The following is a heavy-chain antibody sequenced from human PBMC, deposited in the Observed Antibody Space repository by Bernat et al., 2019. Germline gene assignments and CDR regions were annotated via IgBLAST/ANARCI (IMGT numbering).Heavy chain of an antibody. V-gene: IGHV3-30*04. J-gene: IGHJ5*02. CDR1: GSTFSSYA. Sequence: QVQLVESGGGVVQPGRSLILACAASGSTFSSYAMHWVRQAPGKGLEWVAVISTDGSIEYYADPVKGRFTISRDNAKITLFLQMTSLRVEDTAVYCCARAYYFDGRVREGFDPWGQGTLVTVSS. CDR2: ISTDGSIE. D-gene: IGHD3-22*01. CDR3: ARAYYFDGRVREGFDP.